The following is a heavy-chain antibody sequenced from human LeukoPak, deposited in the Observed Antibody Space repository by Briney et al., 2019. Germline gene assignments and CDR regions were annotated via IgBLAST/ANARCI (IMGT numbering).Heavy chain of an antibody. D-gene: IGHD3-10*01. Sequence: PSETLSLTCTVSGGSISSNSYYWGWIRQSPGKGLEWIGTIYYSGSTYYSPSLKSRVTISVDTSKNQFSLKLSSVTAADAAMYYCARNRYYYGSGNYGVPNWFDPWGQGTLVTVSS. V-gene: IGHV4-39*01. J-gene: IGHJ5*02. CDR1: GGSISSNSYY. CDR2: IYYSGST. CDR3: ARNRYYYGSGNYGVPNWFDP.